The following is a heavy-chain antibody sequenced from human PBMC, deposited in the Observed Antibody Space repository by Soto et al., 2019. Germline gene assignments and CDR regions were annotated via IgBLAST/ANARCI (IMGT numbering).Heavy chain of an antibody. CDR1: GFTFSSYG. CDR2: IWYDGSNK. D-gene: IGHD6-13*01. J-gene: IGHJ4*02. Sequence: GGSLRLSCAASGFTFSSYGMHWVRQAPGKGLEWVAVIWYDGSNKYHADSVKGRFTISRDNSKNTLYLQMNSLRTEDTAVYYCARDWYSSSRHYFPYCGQGTLVTVSS. CDR3: ARDWYSSSRHYFPY. V-gene: IGHV3-33*01.